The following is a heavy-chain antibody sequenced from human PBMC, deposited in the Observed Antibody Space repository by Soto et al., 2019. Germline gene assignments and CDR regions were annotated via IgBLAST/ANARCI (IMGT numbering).Heavy chain of an antibody. D-gene: IGHD2-15*01. CDR1: GFTFSAYD. CDR3: ARAYSGRLPRRADYYFAMDV. V-gene: IGHV3-13*05. Sequence: HPGESLKISCAASGFTFSAYDMHWVRQTTGKGLEWVSAIGAADDPYYLGSVKGRFTISRENAKNSLYLQMNSLRAEDTAVYYCARAYSGRLPRRADYYFAMDVWGQGTTVTVSS. J-gene: IGHJ6*02. CDR2: IGAADDP.